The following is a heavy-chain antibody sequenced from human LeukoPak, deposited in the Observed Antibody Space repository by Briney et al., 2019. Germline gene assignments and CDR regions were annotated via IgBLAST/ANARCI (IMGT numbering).Heavy chain of an antibody. Sequence: SETLSLTCTVSGGSISSGSYYWSWIRQPAGKGLEWIGRIYTSGSTNYNPSLKSRVTISVDTSKNQFSLKLSSVTAADTAVYYCARDVLQWLPQSGLGLHFDYWGQGTLVTVSS. J-gene: IGHJ4*02. CDR3: ARDVLQWLPQSGLGLHFDY. V-gene: IGHV4-61*02. D-gene: IGHD6-19*01. CDR1: GGSISSGSYY. CDR2: IYTSGST.